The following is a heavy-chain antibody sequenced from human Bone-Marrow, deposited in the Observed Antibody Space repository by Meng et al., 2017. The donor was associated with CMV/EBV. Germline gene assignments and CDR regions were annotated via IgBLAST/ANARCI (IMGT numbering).Heavy chain of an antibody. Sequence: SVKVSCKASGYTFTSYAISWVRQAPGQGLEWMGGIIPIFGTANYAQKFQGRVTITTDESTSTAYMELSSLRSEDTAVYYCARSRSSSGYDWLYYYGMDVWGQGTTVTVSS. CDR1: GYTFTSYA. V-gene: IGHV1-69*05. CDR3: ARSRSSSGYDWLYYYGMDV. J-gene: IGHJ6*02. D-gene: IGHD5-12*01. CDR2: IIPIFGTA.